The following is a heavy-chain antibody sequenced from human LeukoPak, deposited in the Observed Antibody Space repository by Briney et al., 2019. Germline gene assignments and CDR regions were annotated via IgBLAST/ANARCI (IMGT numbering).Heavy chain of an antibody. CDR2: IYYSGST. CDR1: GGSISSYY. Sequence: SSETLSLTCTVSGGSISSYYWSWIRQPPGKGLEWIGYIYYSGSTNYNPSLKSRVTISVDTSKNQFSLKLSSVTAADTAVYYCASGGASVAGTGAFDIWGQGTMVTVSS. D-gene: IGHD6-19*01. J-gene: IGHJ3*02. V-gene: IGHV4-59*12. CDR3: ASGGASVAGTGAFDI.